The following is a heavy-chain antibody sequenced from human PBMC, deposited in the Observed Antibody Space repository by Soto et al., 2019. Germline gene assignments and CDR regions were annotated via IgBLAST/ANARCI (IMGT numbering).Heavy chain of an antibody. V-gene: IGHV1-8*01. CDR2: MNPNSGNT. CDR3: ARVFASTYYDILTGYHDYYYYYMDV. CDR1: GYTFTSYD. J-gene: IGHJ6*03. D-gene: IGHD3-9*01. Sequence: ASVKVSCKASGYTFTSYDINWVRQATGQGLEWMGWMNPNSGNTGYAQKFQGRVTMTRNTSISTAYMELSSLRSEDTAVYYCARVFASTYYDILTGYHDYYYYYMDVWGKGTTVTVSS.